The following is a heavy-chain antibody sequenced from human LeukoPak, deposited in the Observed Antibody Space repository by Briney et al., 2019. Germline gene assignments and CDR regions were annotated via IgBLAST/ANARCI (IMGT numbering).Heavy chain of an antibody. CDR1: GYTFTGYY. J-gene: IGHJ4*02. CDR3: ARSYLDSSGYYTGDY. Sequence: GASVKVSCKASGYTFTGYYMHWVRQAPGQGVEWMGWINPNSGGTNYAQKFQGRVTMTRDTSISTAYMELSRLRSDDTAVYYCARSYLDSSGYYTGDYWGQGTLVTVSS. D-gene: IGHD3-22*01. CDR2: INPNSGGT. V-gene: IGHV1-2*02.